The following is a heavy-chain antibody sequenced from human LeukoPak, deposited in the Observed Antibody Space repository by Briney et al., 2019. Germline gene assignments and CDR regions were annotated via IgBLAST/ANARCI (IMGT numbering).Heavy chain of an antibody. J-gene: IGHJ5*02. D-gene: IGHD3-10*01. V-gene: IGHV4-39*07. Sequence: SETLSLTCTVSGGSISSSSYYWGWIRQPPGKGLEWIGSIYYSGSTYYNPSLKRRVTISVDTSKNQFSLKLSSVTAADTAVYYCARAQKAYYGSGSYYIWFDPWGQGTLVTVSS. CDR3: ARAQKAYYGSGSYYIWFDP. CDR2: IYYSGST. CDR1: GGSISSSSYY.